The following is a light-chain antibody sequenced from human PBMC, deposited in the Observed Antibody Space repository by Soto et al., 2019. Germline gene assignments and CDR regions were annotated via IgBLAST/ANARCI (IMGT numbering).Light chain of an antibody. CDR1: SSNIGAGFD. V-gene: IGLV1-40*01. Sequence: QTVVTQPPSVSGAPGQRVIISCTGSSSNIGAGFDVHWYQQLPGTAPKLLIFGNYNRPSGVPDRFSGSKSGTSASLAITGLQAEDEADYYCQSYDSSLSGRVFGGGTKLTVL. CDR2: GNY. CDR3: QSYDSSLSGRV. J-gene: IGLJ3*02.